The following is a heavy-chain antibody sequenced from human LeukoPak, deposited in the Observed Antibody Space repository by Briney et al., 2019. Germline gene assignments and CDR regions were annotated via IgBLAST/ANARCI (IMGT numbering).Heavy chain of an antibody. J-gene: IGHJ4*02. V-gene: IGHV5-10-1*01. CDR2: IDPSDSYT. CDR1: GYSFTNYW. Sequence: GESLRISCKGSGYSFTNYWITLVRQMPGKGLEWMGRIDPSDSYTNYSPSFQGHVTISADKSISTAFPQWSSLKASDTAMYYCATLDVGTTTAFDYWGQGTLVTVSS. CDR3: ATLDVGTTTAFDY. D-gene: IGHD1-26*01.